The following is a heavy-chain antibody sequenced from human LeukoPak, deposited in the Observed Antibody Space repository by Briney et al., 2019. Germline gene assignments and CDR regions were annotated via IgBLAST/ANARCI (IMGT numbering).Heavy chain of an antibody. D-gene: IGHD6-6*01. CDR1: GGSISGYY. Sequence: SETLSLTCTVSGGSISGYYWSWIRQPPGKGLEWIGYIYYSGSTTYNPSLKSRVTISVDTSKNQFSLKLSSVTAADTAVYYCARAYSSSSDYFDYWGQGTLVTVSS. J-gene: IGHJ4*02. CDR2: IYYSGST. CDR3: ARAYSSSSDYFDY. V-gene: IGHV4-59*01.